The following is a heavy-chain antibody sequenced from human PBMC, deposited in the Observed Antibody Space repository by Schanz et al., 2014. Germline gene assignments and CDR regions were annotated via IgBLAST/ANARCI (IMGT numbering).Heavy chain of an antibody. J-gene: IGHJ1*01. V-gene: IGHV3-11*05. CDR3: ARNPRAPEYFQH. CDR1: GFTFSDYY. Sequence: QVQLVESGGTLVKPGGSLRLSCVVSGFTFSDYYMSWIRQAPGKGLEWVSYISSSSIYTNYADSVKGRFTISRDNAKNSLYLQMNSLRAEDTAVYYCARNPRAPEYFQHWGQGTLVTVSS. CDR2: ISSSSIYT.